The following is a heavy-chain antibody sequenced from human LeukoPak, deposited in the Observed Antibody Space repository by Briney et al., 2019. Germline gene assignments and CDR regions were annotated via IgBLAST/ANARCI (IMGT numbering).Heavy chain of an antibody. CDR1: GGTFSSYA. D-gene: IGHD1-1*01. V-gene: IGHV1-69*05. CDR3: ARDWKSAFDI. Sequence: SVKVSCKASGGTFSSYAISWVRQAPGQGLEWMGGIIPIFGTANYAQKFQGRVTITTDESTSTAYMELSSLRSEDAAVCYCARDWKSAFDIWGQGTMVTVSS. J-gene: IGHJ3*02. CDR2: IIPIFGTA.